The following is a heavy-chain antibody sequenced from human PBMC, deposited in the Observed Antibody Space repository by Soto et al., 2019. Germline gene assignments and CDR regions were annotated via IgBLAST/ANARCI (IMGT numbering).Heavy chain of an antibody. CDR1: GASISSYY. Sequence: SETLSLTCTVSGASISSYYWSWIRQPPGKGLEWIGYIYYSGSTNYNPSLKSRVTMSVDTSKNQFSLKLSSVTAADTAVYYRARHGDYYGSGTYDYMDVWGKGTTVTVSS. CDR2: IYYSGST. D-gene: IGHD3-10*01. CDR3: ARHGDYYGSGTYDYMDV. J-gene: IGHJ6*03. V-gene: IGHV4-59*08.